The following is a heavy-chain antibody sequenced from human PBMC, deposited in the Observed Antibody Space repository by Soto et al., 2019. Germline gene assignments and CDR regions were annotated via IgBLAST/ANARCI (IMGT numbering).Heavy chain of an antibody. Sequence: QVQLVESGGGVVQPGRSLRLSCAASGFTFSSHPMHWVRQAPGKGLEWVAVISFDGNSKFYTDSVKGRFTISRDNSKNTLYLQMDSLRSEDKAVYYCATDPNSAGGLYSEVNWFDSWGQGTLVTVSS. CDR1: GFTFSSHP. CDR2: ISFDGNSK. D-gene: IGHD1-26*01. CDR3: ATDPNSAGGLYSEVNWFDS. J-gene: IGHJ5*01. V-gene: IGHV3-30-3*01.